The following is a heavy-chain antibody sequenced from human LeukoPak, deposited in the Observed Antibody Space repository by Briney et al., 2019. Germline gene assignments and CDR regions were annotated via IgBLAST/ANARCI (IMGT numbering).Heavy chain of an antibody. Sequence: ASVKVSCKASGYTFTGYYMHWVRQAPGQGLEWMGWINPNSGGTNYAQKFQGRVTMTRDTSISTAYMELSRLRSDDTAVYYCVREVVLMVYAVGYWGQGTLVTVYS. CDR3: VREVVLMVYAVGY. V-gene: IGHV1-2*02. CDR2: INPNSGGT. D-gene: IGHD2-8*01. CDR1: GYTFTGYY. J-gene: IGHJ4*02.